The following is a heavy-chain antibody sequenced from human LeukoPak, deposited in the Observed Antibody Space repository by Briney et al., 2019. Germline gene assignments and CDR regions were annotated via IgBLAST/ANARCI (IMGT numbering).Heavy chain of an antibody. CDR1: GGSFSGYY. CDR2: INHSGSI. J-gene: IGHJ4*02. Sequence: SETLSLTCAVYGGSFSGYYWSWIRQPPGKGLEWIGEINHSGSINYNPSLKSRVTISVDTSKNQFSLKLSSVTAADTAVYYCARGRKRGYSGYDPARYFDYWGQGTLVTVSS. V-gene: IGHV4-34*01. D-gene: IGHD5-12*01. CDR3: ARGRKRGYSGYDPARYFDY.